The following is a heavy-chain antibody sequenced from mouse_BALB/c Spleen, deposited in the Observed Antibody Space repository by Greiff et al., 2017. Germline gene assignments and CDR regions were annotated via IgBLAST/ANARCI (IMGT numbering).Heavy chain of an antibody. V-gene: IGHV1-9*01. J-gene: IGHJ3*01. CDR1: GYTFSSYW. CDR2: ILPGSGST. Sequence: QVQLKQSGAELMKPGASVKISCKATGYTFSSYWIEWVKQRPGHGLEWIGEILPGSGSTNYNEKFKGKATFTADTSSNTAYMQLSSLTSEDSAVYYCARRGYGSSYPFAYWGQGTLVTVSA. CDR3: ARRGYGSSYPFAY. D-gene: IGHD1-1*01.